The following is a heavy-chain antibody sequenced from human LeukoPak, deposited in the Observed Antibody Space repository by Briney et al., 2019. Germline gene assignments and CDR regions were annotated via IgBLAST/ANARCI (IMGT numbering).Heavy chain of an antibody. J-gene: IGHJ4*02. Sequence: GGSLRLSCAASGFTFSSYGMHWVRQAPGKGLEWVAFIRYDGSNKYYADSVKGRFTISRDNSKNTLYLQMNSLRAEDTAVYYCAKDPAMTTVVTSGYWGQGTLGTVSS. CDR1: GFTFSSYG. CDR2: IRYDGSNK. D-gene: IGHD4-23*01. CDR3: AKDPAMTTVVTSGY. V-gene: IGHV3-30*02.